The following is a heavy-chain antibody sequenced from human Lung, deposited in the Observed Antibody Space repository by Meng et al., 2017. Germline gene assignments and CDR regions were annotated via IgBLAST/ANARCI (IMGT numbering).Heavy chain of an antibody. CDR1: GYTFPDYW. V-gene: IGHV1-2*06. D-gene: IGHD6-13*01. CDR3: ARDEDISAAGKLFGDY. CDR2: INPKSGDT. J-gene: IGHJ4*02. Sequence: QVQLVQVGAEVKKPGASAKVSCKASGYTFPDYWLHWVRRAPGQGLEWMGRINPKSGDTHYAQRFQGRVTMTGDTSISTAYMELSGLRSDDTAMYYCARDEDISAAGKLFGDYWGQGTLVTVSS.